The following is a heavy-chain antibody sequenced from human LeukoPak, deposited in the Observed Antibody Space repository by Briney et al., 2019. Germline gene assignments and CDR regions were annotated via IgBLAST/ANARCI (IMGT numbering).Heavy chain of an antibody. CDR2: IRYDASSK. CDR1: GFTFSSYG. V-gene: IGHV3-33*01. J-gene: IGHJ4*02. CDR3: AREYSGYGIDY. D-gene: IGHD5-12*01. Sequence: PGRSLRLSCAASGFTFSSYGMHWVRQAPGKGLEWVAVIRYDASSKYYADSVKGRFTISRDNSKSTLYLQMNNLRAEDTAVYYCAREYSGYGIDYWGQGTLVTVSS.